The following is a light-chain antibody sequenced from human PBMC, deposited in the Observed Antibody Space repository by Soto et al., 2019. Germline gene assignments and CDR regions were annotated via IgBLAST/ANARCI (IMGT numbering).Light chain of an antibody. J-gene: IGLJ2*01. CDR2: DGT. V-gene: IGLV2-23*01. CDR3: CSYATDNMI. CDR1: SNDFGTYYF. Sequence: QSALTQPASVSGSPGQSITISCTRTSNDFGTYYFVSWYQQHPDKAPKLIIYDGTERPSGVSNRFSGSKSGNTASLTISGLQAEDEAHYYCCSYATDNMILGGGTKLTVL.